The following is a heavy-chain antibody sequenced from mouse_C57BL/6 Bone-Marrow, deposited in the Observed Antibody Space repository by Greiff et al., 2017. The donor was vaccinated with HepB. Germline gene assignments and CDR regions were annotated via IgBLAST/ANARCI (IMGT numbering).Heavy chain of an antibody. CDR3: ARLSSNYVAMDY. Sequence: EVKLMESGGGLVQPGGSLKLSCAASGFTFSDYYMYWVRQTPEKRLEWVAYISNGGGSTYYPDTVKGRFTISRDNAKNTLYLQMSRLKSEDTAMYYCARLSSNYVAMDYWGQGTSVTVSS. J-gene: IGHJ4*01. V-gene: IGHV5-12*01. CDR1: GFTFSDYY. D-gene: IGHD2-5*01. CDR2: ISNGGGST.